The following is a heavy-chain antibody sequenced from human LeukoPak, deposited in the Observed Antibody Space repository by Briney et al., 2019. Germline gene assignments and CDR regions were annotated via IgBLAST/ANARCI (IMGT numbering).Heavy chain of an antibody. D-gene: IGHD3-16*01. CDR3: AKGGGGVLAS. V-gene: IGHV3-23*01. CDR1: GFTFSSYA. J-gene: IGHJ4*02. Sequence: GGSLRLSCAASGFTFSSYAMNWVRQAPGKGLEWVSSISGSGGSTYYADSVKGRFTISRDNSKNTLFLQMNSLKADDTAVYYCAKGGGGVLASWGQGTLVTVSS. CDR2: ISGSGGST.